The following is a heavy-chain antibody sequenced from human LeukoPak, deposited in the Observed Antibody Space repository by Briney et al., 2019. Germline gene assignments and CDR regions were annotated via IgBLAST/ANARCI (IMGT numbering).Heavy chain of an antibody. CDR2: IYYSGST. V-gene: IGHV4-59*01. CDR3: ARMLSGFDI. J-gene: IGHJ3*02. D-gene: IGHD3-16*02. Sequence: PSETLSLTCTASGDSISSFYWSWIRQPPGKGLEWIGYIYYSGSTDYNPSLKSRVTMSIDMSNNQFSLKLSSVTAADTAVYYCARMLSGFDIWGQGTMVTVSS. CDR1: GDSISSFY.